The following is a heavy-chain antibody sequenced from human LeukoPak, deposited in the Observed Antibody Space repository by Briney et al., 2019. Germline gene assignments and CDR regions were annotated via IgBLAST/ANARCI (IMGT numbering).Heavy chain of an antibody. Sequence: GESLKISCKASGYTFTSYAMHWVRQAPGQRLEWMGWINAGNGNTKYSQKFQGRVTITRDTSASTAYMELSSLRSEDTAVYYCARCSGGSCYQGFDYWGQGTLVTVSS. J-gene: IGHJ4*02. CDR1: GYTFTSYA. CDR3: ARCSGGSCYQGFDY. D-gene: IGHD2-15*01. V-gene: IGHV1-3*01. CDR2: INAGNGNT.